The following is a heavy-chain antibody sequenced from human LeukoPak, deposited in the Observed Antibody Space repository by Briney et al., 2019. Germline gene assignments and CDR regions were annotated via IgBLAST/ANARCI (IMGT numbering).Heavy chain of an antibody. J-gene: IGHJ4*02. V-gene: IGHV1-2*02. D-gene: IGHD2-15*01. CDR2: ISPNSGGT. CDR3: ARAWCDGGSCYSGDSIDY. CDR1: GYTFTGYY. Sequence: ASVKVSCKASGYTFTGYYMRWVRQAPGQGLEWMGWISPNSGGTNYAQKFQGRVTMTRDTSISTAYMELSRLRSDDTAVYYCARAWCDGGSCYSGDSIDYWGQGTLVTVSS.